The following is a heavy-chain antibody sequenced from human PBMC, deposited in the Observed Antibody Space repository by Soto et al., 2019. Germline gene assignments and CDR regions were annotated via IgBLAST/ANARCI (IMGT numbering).Heavy chain of an antibody. Sequence: QVQLVQSGAEVKKPGASLKVSCKASGYTFTSYGISWVRQAPGQGLEWMGWISAYNGNTNYAQKHHRRVTMTTDISASTAYMELRSLRPDDTAVYYCASVSQQLGGYFDYLGQGTLVTVSS. CDR2: ISAYNGNT. CDR3: ASVSQQLGGYFDY. V-gene: IGHV1-18*01. J-gene: IGHJ4*02. D-gene: IGHD6-13*01. CDR1: GYTFTSYG.